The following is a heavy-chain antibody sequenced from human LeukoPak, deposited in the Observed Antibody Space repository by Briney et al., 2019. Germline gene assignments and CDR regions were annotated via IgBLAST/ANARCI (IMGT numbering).Heavy chain of an antibody. CDR3: ARLAAHYGMDV. CDR1: GFTFSSYS. Sequence: PGGSLRLSCAASGFTFSSYSMNWVRQAPGKGLEWVSIIYNGGSTYYGDSVKGRFIVSRDNSKNTLYLQLNGLRTEDTAIYYCARLAAHYGMDVWGQGTTVTVSS. V-gene: IGHV3-53*01. CDR2: IYNGGST. J-gene: IGHJ6*02. D-gene: IGHD2-15*01.